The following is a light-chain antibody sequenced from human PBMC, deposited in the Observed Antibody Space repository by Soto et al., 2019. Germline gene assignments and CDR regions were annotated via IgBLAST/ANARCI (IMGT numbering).Light chain of an antibody. V-gene: IGKV1-39*01. CDR1: QTISSP. Sequence: DIQMTQSPSSLSASVGDTVIITCRASQTISSPLSWYQQKPGQVPELLIYATSRLQSGVPSRFSGSRSGTDFILTISGLQPEDFATYYCQHNYGTPAVGQGTRLESK. CDR3: QHNYGTPA. CDR2: ATS. J-gene: IGKJ5*01.